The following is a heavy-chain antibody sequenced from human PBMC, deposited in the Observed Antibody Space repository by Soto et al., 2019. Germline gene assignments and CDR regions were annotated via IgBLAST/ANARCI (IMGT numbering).Heavy chain of an antibody. CDR2: ISGSGSSR. V-gene: IGHV3-23*01. Sequence: GGSLRLSCAASGFTFSSYPMIWVRPAPGKGLEWVSSISGSGSSRYYADSVKGRFTICRDNAKNTLYLQMNSLRAEDTAVYYCARVVYGSGAGVDDHWGQGTLVTVSS. CDR3: ARVVYGSGAGVDDH. J-gene: IGHJ4*02. D-gene: IGHD6-19*01. CDR1: GFTFSSYP.